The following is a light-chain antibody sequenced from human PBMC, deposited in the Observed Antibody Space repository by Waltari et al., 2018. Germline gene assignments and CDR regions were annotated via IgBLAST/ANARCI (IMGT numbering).Light chain of an antibody. V-gene: IGLV1-51*01. J-gene: IGLJ3*02. CDR1: SPNIGNNY. CDR2: END. Sequence: QSVLTQPPSVSAASGQKVTISCSGSSPNIGNNYVSWYQQFPGTAPKPLIYENDSGPSGIPGRFAGSKSGTSTTLDIHGLQTGDEADYYCSSYTSSSTWVFGGGTKLTVL. CDR3: SSYTSSSTWV.